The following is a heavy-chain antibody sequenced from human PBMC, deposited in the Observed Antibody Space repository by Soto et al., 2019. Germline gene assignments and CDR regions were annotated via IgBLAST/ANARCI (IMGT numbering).Heavy chain of an antibody. CDR3: ARVVDPRPYTFDY. D-gene: IGHD3-16*01. CDR2: IYYSGST. V-gene: IGHV4-31*03. J-gene: IGHJ4*02. Sequence: SETLSLTCTVSGGSISSGGYYWSWIRQHPGKGLEWIGYIYYSGSTYYNPSLKSRVTISVDTSKNQFSLKLSSVTAADTAVYYCARVVDPRPYTFDYWGQGTLVTVSS. CDR1: GGSISSGGYY.